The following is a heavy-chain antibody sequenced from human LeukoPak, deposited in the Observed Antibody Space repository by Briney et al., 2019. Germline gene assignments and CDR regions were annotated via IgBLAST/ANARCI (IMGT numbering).Heavy chain of an antibody. CDR1: GFNFRYTY. J-gene: IGHJ4*02. D-gene: IGHD1-26*01. CDR2: VKNKADRRVI. V-gene: IGHV3-15*07. Sequence: GGSLRLSCGACGFNFRYTYINGVRHIPGRGLEGVGLVKNKADRRVIEYAAPVKDRFTISSADSKNTAYLQMTSLKTEDTAAYSCTTESSGSLPYWGQGTLVTVSS. CDR3: TTESSGSLPY.